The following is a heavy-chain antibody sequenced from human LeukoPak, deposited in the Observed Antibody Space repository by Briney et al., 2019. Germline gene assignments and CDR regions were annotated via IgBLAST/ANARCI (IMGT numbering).Heavy chain of an antibody. CDR2: ISGYNGNT. Sequence: ASVKVSCKGSGYSFRRYGINWVRQAPGQGLEWMGWISGYNGNTNYAQMVQGRVTMTTDTSTSTAYMELRSLRSDDTAMYYCARDVGDIVTIPAAITVPWGQGTLVTVSS. CDR1: GYSFRRYG. J-gene: IGHJ5*02. V-gene: IGHV1-18*01. CDR3: ARDVGDIVTIPAAITVP. D-gene: IGHD2-2*01.